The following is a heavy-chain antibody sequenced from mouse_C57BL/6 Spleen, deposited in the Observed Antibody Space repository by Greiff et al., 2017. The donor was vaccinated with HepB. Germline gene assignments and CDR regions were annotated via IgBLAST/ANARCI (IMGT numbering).Heavy chain of an antibody. CDR1: GFTFSDYG. Sequence: EVKLVESGGGLVKPGGSLKLSCAASGFTFSDYGMHWVRQAPEKGLEWVAYISSGSSTIYYADTVKGRFTISRDNAKNTLFLQMTSLRSEDTAMYYCARRDYVSSWYFDVWGTGTTVTVSS. D-gene: IGHD1-1*01. CDR3: ARRDYVSSWYFDV. J-gene: IGHJ1*03. CDR2: ISSGSSTI. V-gene: IGHV5-17*01.